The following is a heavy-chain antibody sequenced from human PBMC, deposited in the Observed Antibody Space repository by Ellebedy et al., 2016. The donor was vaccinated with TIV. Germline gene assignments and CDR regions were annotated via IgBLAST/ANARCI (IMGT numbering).Heavy chain of an antibody. CDR1: GYTFTSYG. CDR3: ATISGSYGEYYFDY. Sequence: ASVKVSCXASGYTFTSYGISWVRQAPGQGLEWMGWISAYNGNTNYAQKLQGRVTMTRDTSTSTVYMELSSLRSEDTAVYYCATISGSYGEYYFDYWGQGTLVTVSS. J-gene: IGHJ4*02. D-gene: IGHD1-26*01. CDR2: ISAYNGNT. V-gene: IGHV1-18*01.